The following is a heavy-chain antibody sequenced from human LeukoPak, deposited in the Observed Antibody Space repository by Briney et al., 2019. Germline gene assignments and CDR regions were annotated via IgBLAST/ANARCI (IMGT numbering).Heavy chain of an antibody. D-gene: IGHD2-2*01. Sequence: SETLSLTCAVYGGSFSGYYWSWIRQPSGKGLEWIGEINHSGSTNYNPSLKSRVTISVDTSKNQFSLKLSSVTAADTAVYYCAREVVVPAASFDYWGQGTLVTVSS. J-gene: IGHJ4*02. CDR2: INHSGST. CDR1: GGSFSGYY. CDR3: AREVVVPAASFDY. V-gene: IGHV4-34*01.